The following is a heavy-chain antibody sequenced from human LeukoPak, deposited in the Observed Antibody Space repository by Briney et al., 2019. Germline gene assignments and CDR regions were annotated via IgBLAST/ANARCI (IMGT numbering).Heavy chain of an antibody. J-gene: IGHJ3*02. Sequence: PGGSLRPSCVASGFTFDDYAMHWVRQAPGKGLEWVANIKQDGSEKYYVDSVKGRFTISRDNAKNSLYLQMISLRAEDTAVYYCARSMGVDMWGQGTMDTVSS. CDR1: GFTFDDYA. V-gene: IGHV3-7*01. CDR2: IKQDGSEK. D-gene: IGHD3-16*01. CDR3: ARSMGVDM.